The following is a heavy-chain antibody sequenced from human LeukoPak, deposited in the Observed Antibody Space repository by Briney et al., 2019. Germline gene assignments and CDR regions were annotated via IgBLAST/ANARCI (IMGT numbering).Heavy chain of an antibody. J-gene: IGHJ6*02. CDR1: GFTFSDYY. D-gene: IGHD3-22*01. CDR2: ISSSGSTI. Sequence: PGGSLRLSCAASGFTFSDYYMSWIRQAPGKGLEWVSYISSSGSTIYYAGSVKGRFTISRDNAKNSLYLQMNSLRAEDTAVYYCARGIVVVITTFPDYYGMDVWGQGTTVTVSS. CDR3: ARGIVVVITTFPDYYGMDV. V-gene: IGHV3-11*01.